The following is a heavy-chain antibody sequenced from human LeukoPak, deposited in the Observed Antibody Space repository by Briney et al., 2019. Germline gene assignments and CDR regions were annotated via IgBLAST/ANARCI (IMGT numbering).Heavy chain of an antibody. J-gene: IGHJ4*02. CDR1: GGSISSYY. D-gene: IGHD4-17*01. Sequence: SETLSLTCTVSGGSISSYYWSWIRQPPGKGLEWIGYIYTSGSTNYNPSLKSRVTMSLDTSKNQFSLTLNSVTAADTAVYYCARSAPSVTSYYFDSWGQGTLVTVSS. CDR3: ARSAPSVTSYYFDS. CDR2: IYTSGST. V-gene: IGHV4-4*09.